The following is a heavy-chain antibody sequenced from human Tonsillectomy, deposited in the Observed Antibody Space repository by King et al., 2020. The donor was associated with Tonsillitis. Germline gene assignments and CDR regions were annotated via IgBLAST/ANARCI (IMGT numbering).Heavy chain of an antibody. V-gene: IGHV3-23*04. D-gene: IGHD6-19*01. J-gene: IGHJ4*02. CDR1: GFTFSSYA. CDR2: ISCSGGST. Sequence: VQLVESGGGLVQPGGSLRLSCAASGFTFSSYAMSWVRQAPGKGLEWVSAISCSGGSTYYADSVKGRFTISRDNSKNTLYLQMNSLRAEDTAVYYCARSSTPISVAGNIDYWGQGTLVTVSS. CDR3: ARSSTPISVAGNIDY.